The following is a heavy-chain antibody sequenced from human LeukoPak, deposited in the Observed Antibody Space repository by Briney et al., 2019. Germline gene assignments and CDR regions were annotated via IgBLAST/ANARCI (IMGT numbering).Heavy chain of an antibody. CDR2: MNPNSGNT. J-gene: IGHJ6*02. CDR1: GYTFTSYD. Sequence: ASVKVSCKASGYTFTSYDINWVRQATRQGLEWMGWMNPNSGNTGYAQKFQGRVTMTRNTSISTAYMELSSLRSEDTAVYYCARDMGAGYSSSWYGGKDYGMDVWGQGTTVTVSS. D-gene: IGHD6-13*01. CDR3: ARDMGAGYSSSWYGGKDYGMDV. V-gene: IGHV1-8*01.